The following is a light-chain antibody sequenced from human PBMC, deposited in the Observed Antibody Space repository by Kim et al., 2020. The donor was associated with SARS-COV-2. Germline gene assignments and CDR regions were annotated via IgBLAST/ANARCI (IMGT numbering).Light chain of an antibody. CDR1: QSITSG. CDR3: QQHNGY. J-gene: IGKJ4*01. CDR2: AVS. Sequence: TLSTSVRYTVTSTCRARQSITSGLAWYQQTPGKAPTLLIYAVSNLDSGVPSRFSGSGSGTQFTLTISSLQPDDFATYYCQQHNGYFGGGTKVDIK. V-gene: IGKV1-5*01.